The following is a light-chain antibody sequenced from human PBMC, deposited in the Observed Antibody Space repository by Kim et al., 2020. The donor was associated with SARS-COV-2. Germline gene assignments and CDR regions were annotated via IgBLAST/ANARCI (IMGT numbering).Light chain of an antibody. Sequence: VARGQAVKITCQGDSLRSYYASWYQQKPGQAPVLLVYAKNKRPSGIPDRFSGSTSGNTASLTITGTQAEDEADYYCNSRDNSANQVFGGGTKVTVL. J-gene: IGLJ3*02. CDR3: NSRDNSANQV. V-gene: IGLV3-19*01. CDR2: AKN. CDR1: SLRSYY.